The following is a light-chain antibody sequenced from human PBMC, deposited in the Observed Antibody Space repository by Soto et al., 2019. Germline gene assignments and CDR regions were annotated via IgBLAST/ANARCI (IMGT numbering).Light chain of an antibody. J-gene: IGKJ1*01. CDR1: QSVTNNY. V-gene: IGKV3-20*01. Sequence: DIVLTQSPGTLSLSPGERATLSCRASQSVTNNYLAWFQQKPGQAPRLLMYGASSRATGIPDRFSGSGPGTDFTLTITRLEPEDFAVYYCQQYASSRTFGQGTKVDIK. CDR2: GAS. CDR3: QQYASSRT.